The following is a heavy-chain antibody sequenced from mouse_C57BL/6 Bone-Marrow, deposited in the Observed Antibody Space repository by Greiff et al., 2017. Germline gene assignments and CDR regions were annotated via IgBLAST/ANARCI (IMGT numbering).Heavy chain of an antibody. J-gene: IGHJ2*01. CDR1: GFTFSSYA. CDR2: ISDGGSYT. CDR3: ARDREQLRLNYFDY. D-gene: IGHD3-2*02. Sequence: EVQLVESGGGLVKPGGSLKLSCAASGFTFSSYAMSWVRQTPEKRLEWVATISDGGSYTYYPDNVKGRFTISRDNAKNNLYLQMSHLKSEDTAMYYCARDREQLRLNYFDYWGQGTTLTVSS. V-gene: IGHV5-4*01.